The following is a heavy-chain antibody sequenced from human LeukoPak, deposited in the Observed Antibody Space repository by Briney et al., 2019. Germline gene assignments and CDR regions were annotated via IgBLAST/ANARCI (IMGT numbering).Heavy chain of an antibody. J-gene: IGHJ5*02. Sequence: PGGSLRLSCAASGFTFSGSAMHWVRQASGKGLEWVGRIRSKANSYATAYAASVKGRFTISRDDSKNTAYLQMNSLKTEDTAVYYCTRRMGGSLNWFDPWGQGTLVTVSS. CDR3: TRRMGGSLNWFDP. V-gene: IGHV3-73*01. CDR2: IRSKANSYAT. CDR1: GFTFSGSA. D-gene: IGHD1-26*01.